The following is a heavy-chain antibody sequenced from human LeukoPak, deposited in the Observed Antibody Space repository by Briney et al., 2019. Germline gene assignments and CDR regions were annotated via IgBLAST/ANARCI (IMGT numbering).Heavy chain of an antibody. Sequence: ASVKVSCKASGYTFTSYGISWVRQAPGQGLEWMGWISAYNGNTNYAQKLQGRVTMTTDTSTSTAYMELRSLRSDDTAVYYCARDDGYCSSTSCYTDYYYYYMDVWGKGTTVTVSS. CDR1: GYTFTSYG. V-gene: IGHV1-18*01. D-gene: IGHD2-2*02. J-gene: IGHJ6*03. CDR2: ISAYNGNT. CDR3: ARDDGYCSSTSCYTDYYYYYMDV.